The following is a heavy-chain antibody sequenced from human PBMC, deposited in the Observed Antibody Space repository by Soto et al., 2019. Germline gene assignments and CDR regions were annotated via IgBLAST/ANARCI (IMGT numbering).Heavy chain of an antibody. CDR2: IYHSGRT. CDR3: ARVGFYYDFWSGLDYYYGMDV. V-gene: IGHV4-38-2*01. D-gene: IGHD3-3*01. Sequence: PSETLSLTCAVSGYSISSGYYWVWIRQPPGKGLEWIGSIYHSGRTYYNPSLKSRVTISVDTSKNQFSLKLSSVTAADTAVYYCARVGFYYDFWSGLDYYYGMDVWGQGTTVTAP. J-gene: IGHJ6*02. CDR1: GYSISSGYY.